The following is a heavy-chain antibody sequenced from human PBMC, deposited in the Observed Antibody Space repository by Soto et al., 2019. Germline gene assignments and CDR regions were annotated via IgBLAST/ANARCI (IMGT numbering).Heavy chain of an antibody. CDR2: ITWNSRVL. J-gene: IGHJ4*02. Sequence: GGSLRLSCVVTGLNFDDFAMHWVRQAPGKGLEWVSGITWNSRVLAYADSVKGRFTISRDNARNSLYLQMDSLRDEDTALYYCAKGRYDFWSPYYFDSWGQGTLVTVSS. CDR3: AKGRYDFWSPYYFDS. V-gene: IGHV3-9*01. D-gene: IGHD3-3*01. CDR1: GLNFDDFA.